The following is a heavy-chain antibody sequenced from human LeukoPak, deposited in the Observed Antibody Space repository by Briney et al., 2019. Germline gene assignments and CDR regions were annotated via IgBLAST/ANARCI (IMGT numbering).Heavy chain of an antibody. Sequence: QPGGSLRLSGAASGFTVTTYYMSWVRQAPGKGLEWVSVIYPGGTTYYSDSVKGRFTISRGNSENTLFLQMDSLRAEDTAVYYCARDQRSGTHSGYVFWGQGTLVTVSS. CDR1: GFTVTTYY. D-gene: IGHD1-26*01. J-gene: IGHJ4*02. CDR2: IYPGGTT. CDR3: ARDQRSGTHSGYVF. V-gene: IGHV3-66*02.